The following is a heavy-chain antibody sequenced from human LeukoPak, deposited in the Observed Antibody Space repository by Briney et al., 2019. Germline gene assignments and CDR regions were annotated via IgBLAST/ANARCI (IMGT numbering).Heavy chain of an antibody. J-gene: IGHJ4*02. V-gene: IGHV3-21*01. Sequence: PGGSLRLSCVASGLTFSSYNMNWVRQAPGKGLEWVSFISSSSNYIYYADSVKGRFTISRDNAKNSLLLQMSSLRAEDTAVYYCARGTLTTRDFDYWGQGTPVTVSS. CDR1: GLTFSSYN. CDR2: ISSSSNYI. D-gene: IGHD4-11*01. CDR3: ARGTLTTRDFDY.